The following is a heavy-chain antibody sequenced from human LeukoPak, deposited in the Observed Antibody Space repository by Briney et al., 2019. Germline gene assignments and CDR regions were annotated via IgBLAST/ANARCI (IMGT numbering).Heavy chain of an antibody. CDR3: ARDSAAREDTAMVTDDY. CDR1: GGSISSSSYY. J-gene: IGHJ4*02. V-gene: IGHV4-39*07. Sequence: SETLSLTCTVSGGSISSSSYYWGWIRQPPGKGLEWIGSIYYSGSTYYNPSLKSRVTISVDTSKNQFSLKLSSVTAADTAVYYCARDSAAREDTAMVTDDYWGQGTLVTVSS. CDR2: IYYSGST. D-gene: IGHD5-18*01.